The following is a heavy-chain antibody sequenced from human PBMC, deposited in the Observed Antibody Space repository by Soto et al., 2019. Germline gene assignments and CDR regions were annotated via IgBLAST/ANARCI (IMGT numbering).Heavy chain of an antibody. CDR2: IYYSGST. CDR3: ARARVLRFLEWFPMDV. Sequence: TSETLSLTCAVSGGSISSGGYSWSWIRQPPGKGLEWIGYIYYSGSTNYNPSLKSRVTISVDTSKNQFSLKLSSVTAADTAVYYCARARVLRFLEWFPMDVWGQGTTVTVSS. CDR1: GGSISSGGYS. V-gene: IGHV4-30-2*01. D-gene: IGHD3-3*01. J-gene: IGHJ6*02.